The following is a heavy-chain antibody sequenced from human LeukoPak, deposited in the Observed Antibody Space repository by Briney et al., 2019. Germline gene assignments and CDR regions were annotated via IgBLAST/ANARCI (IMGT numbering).Heavy chain of an antibody. CDR3: AKGLTPVTTGFDP. V-gene: IGHV3-30*02. Sequence: GGSLRLSCAASGFTFSSYGMHWVRQAPGKGLEWVAFIRYDGSNKYYADSVKGPFTISRDNSKNTLYLQMNSLRAEDTTVYYCAKGLTPVTTGFDPWGQGTLVTVSS. CDR2: IRYDGSNK. D-gene: IGHD4-17*01. CDR1: GFTFSSYG. J-gene: IGHJ5*02.